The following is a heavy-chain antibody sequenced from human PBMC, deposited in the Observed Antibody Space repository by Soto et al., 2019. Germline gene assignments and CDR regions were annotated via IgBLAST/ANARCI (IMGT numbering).Heavy chain of an antibody. V-gene: IGHV3-64*07. CDR1: GFTFSNYF. Sequence: EVQLVESGGGLVQPGGSLRLSCAASGFTFSNYFMHWVRQAPGRGLEYVSTINGDGGSTYYADSLKGRFTISRDNSKNTVYCQIGSLRPEDMAVYYCARGLFTWSNSATCYAYWGQGTLVTVSS. D-gene: IGHD2-2*01. CDR2: INGDGGST. CDR3: ARGLFTWSNSATCYAY. J-gene: IGHJ4*02.